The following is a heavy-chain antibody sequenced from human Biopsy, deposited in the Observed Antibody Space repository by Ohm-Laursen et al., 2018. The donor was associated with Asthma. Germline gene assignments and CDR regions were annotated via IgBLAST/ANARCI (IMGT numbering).Heavy chain of an antibody. V-gene: IGHV1-18*01. CDR1: GYIFNSAG. Sequence: GASVNVSCKPSGYIFNSAGITWVRQAPGQGLEWMGWISVYNGNTKVAQKLQDRVTMITDTSTSTAYMELRSLRSDDTAVYFCARAADYSHYYGIDVWGQGTTVTVS. J-gene: IGHJ6*02. CDR3: ARAADYSHYYGIDV. D-gene: IGHD3-10*01. CDR2: ISVYNGNT.